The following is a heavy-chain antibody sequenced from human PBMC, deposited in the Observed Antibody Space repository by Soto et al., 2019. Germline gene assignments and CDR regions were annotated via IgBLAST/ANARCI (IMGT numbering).Heavy chain of an antibody. V-gene: IGHV1-46*02. CDR3: AIPTMFDIHYAMDV. D-gene: IGHD3-10*02. Sequence: QVQVVQSGAEVKKPGASVKVSCKAYGYTFNSYFVHWVRQAPGQGLEWMGIDKPIRGFVTHAPKFQYIVTMTTDTSTKTAYMGLSSLTSADTAVYYCAIPTMFDIHYAMDVLAQVTTVTVS. J-gene: IGHJ6*02. CDR2: DKPIRGFV. CDR1: GYTFNSYF.